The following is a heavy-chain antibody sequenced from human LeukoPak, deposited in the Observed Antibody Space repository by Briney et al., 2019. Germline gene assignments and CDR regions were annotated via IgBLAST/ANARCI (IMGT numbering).Heavy chain of an antibody. V-gene: IGHV7-4-1*02. J-gene: IGHJ4*02. CDR3: ARTVHYDFWSGYSADFDY. Sequence: EASVNVSCKASGYTFTSYAMNWVRQAPGQGLEWMGWINTNTGNPTYAQGFTGRFVFSLDTSASTAYLQISSLKAEDTAVYYCARTVHYDFWSGYSADFDYWGQGTLVTVSS. D-gene: IGHD3-3*01. CDR1: GYTFTSYA. CDR2: INTNTGNP.